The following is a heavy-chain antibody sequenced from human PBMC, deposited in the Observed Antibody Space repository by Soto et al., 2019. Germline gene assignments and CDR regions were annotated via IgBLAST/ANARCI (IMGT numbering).Heavy chain of an antibody. CDR1: GFTFSSYA. CDR3: AKENGYSSSWFEFDY. V-gene: IGHV3-23*01. D-gene: IGHD6-13*01. Sequence: EVQLLESGGGLVQPGGSLRLSCAASGFTFSSYAMSWVRQAPGKGLEWVSAISGSGGSTYYADSVKGRFTISGDNSKNTLYLQMTSRRAEDTAVYYCAKENGYSSSWFEFDYWGQGTLVTVSS. J-gene: IGHJ4*02. CDR2: ISGSGGST.